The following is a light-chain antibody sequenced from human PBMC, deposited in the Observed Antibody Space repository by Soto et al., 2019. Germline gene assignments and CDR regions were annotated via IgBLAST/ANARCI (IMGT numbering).Light chain of an antibody. CDR2: ENN. Sequence: QSVLTQPPSVSAAPGQKVTISCSGSSSNIGNNYVSWYQQLPGTAPKLLIYENNKRPSGIPDRFSGSKSGTSATLGITGLQTGDEADYYCGTWDSSLSGGVFGGGTKL. V-gene: IGLV1-51*02. CDR1: SSNIGNNY. CDR3: GTWDSSLSGGV. J-gene: IGLJ3*02.